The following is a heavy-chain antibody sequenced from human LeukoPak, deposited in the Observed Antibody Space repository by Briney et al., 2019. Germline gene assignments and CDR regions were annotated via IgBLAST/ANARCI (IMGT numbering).Heavy chain of an antibody. Sequence: GGSLRLSCAASGFAVSSNHVTWVRQAPGKGLEWVSVIAHNGDIYYADSVKGRVTISRDNSKNTVNLQMNSLRVEDTAVYYCARDFHGHHDSWGQGTLVTVSS. V-gene: IGHV3-66*01. CDR2: IAHNGDI. CDR3: ARDFHGHHDS. J-gene: IGHJ4*02. D-gene: IGHD4-17*01. CDR1: GFAVSSNH.